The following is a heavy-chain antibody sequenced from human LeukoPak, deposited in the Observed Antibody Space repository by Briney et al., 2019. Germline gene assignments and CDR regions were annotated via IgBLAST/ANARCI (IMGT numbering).Heavy chain of an antibody. J-gene: IGHJ4*02. CDR3: ARESYYYGSGSYSGEIFDY. D-gene: IGHD3-10*01. Sequence: ASVKVSCKASGYTFTSYGISWVRQAPGQGLEWMGWISAYNGNTNYAQKLQGRVTMTTDTSTSTAYMELRSLRSDDTAVYYCARESYYYGSGSYSGEIFDYWGQGTLVTVSS. CDR2: ISAYNGNT. V-gene: IGHV1-18*01. CDR1: GYTFTSYG.